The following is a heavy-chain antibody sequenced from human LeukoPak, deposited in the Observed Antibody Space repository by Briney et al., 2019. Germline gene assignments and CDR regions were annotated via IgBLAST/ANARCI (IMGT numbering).Heavy chain of an antibody. CDR2: IYYSGST. J-gene: IGHJ4*02. Sequence: SETLSLTCTVSGGSISSSSYYWGWIRQPPGKGLEWIGSIYYSGSTYYNPSLKSRVTMSLDTSKNQFSLTLTSVTATDTAVYYCARLGKEVTYRAYYFDYWGQGTLVTVSS. CDR1: GGSISSSSYY. CDR3: ARLGKEVTYRAYYFDY. D-gene: IGHD7-27*01. V-gene: IGHV4-39*07.